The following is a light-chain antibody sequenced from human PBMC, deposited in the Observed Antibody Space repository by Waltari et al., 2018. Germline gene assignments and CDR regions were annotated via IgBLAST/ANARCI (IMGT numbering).Light chain of an antibody. J-gene: IGLJ2*01. Sequence: QSALTQPPSASGSPGQPVTISCTATSRDVGGYNYASWYQHHPGKAPKLMISEVNKRPSGVPDRFSGSKSGNTASLTVSGLQADDEADYYCTSHAGSHNWVFGGGTKLTVL. CDR1: SRDVGGYNY. V-gene: IGLV2-8*01. CDR3: TSHAGSHNWV. CDR2: EVN.